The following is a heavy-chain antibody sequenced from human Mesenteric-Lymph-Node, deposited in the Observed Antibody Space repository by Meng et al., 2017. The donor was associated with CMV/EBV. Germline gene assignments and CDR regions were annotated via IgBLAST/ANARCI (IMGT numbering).Heavy chain of an antibody. Sequence: ASVKVSCKASGGTFSSYAISWVRQAPGQRLEWMGWIDPNRGDTEYAQKFQGRVTMTRDTSISTVYMELRDLRSDDAAIYYCARGVDYWGQGTLVTVSS. V-gene: IGHV1-2*02. CDR2: IDPNRGDT. J-gene: IGHJ4*02. CDR3: ARGVDY. CDR1: GGTFSSYA.